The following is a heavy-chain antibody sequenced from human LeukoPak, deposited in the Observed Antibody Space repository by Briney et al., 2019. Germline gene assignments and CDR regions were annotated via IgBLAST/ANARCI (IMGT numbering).Heavy chain of an antibody. CDR1: GGSISSSSYY. CDR3: ARHVGGTYLPFYYFDY. D-gene: IGHD1-26*01. J-gene: IGHJ4*02. V-gene: IGHV4-39*01. Sequence: SETLSLTCTVSGGSISSSSYYWGWLRQPPGKGLEWIVSIYYSGSTYYNPSHKSRVTMSVDTSKNQFSLKLSSVTAADTAVYYCARHVGGTYLPFYYFDYWGQGSLVTVSS. CDR2: IYYSGST.